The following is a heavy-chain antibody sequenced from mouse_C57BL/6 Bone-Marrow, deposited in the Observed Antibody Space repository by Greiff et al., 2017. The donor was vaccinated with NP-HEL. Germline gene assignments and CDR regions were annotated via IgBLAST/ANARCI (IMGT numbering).Heavy chain of an antibody. V-gene: IGHV1-76*01. CDR1: GYTFTDYY. Sequence: VQVVESGAELVRPGASVKLSCKASGYTFTDYYINWVKQRPGQGLEWIARIYPGSGNTYYNEKFKGKATLTAEKSSSTAYMQLSSLTSEDSAVYFCARGSTTVSYYAMDYWGQGTSVTVSS. J-gene: IGHJ4*01. CDR2: IYPGSGNT. CDR3: ARGSTTVSYYAMDY. D-gene: IGHD1-1*01.